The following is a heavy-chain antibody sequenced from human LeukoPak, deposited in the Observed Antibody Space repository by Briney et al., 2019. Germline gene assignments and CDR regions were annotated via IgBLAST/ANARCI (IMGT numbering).Heavy chain of an antibody. CDR3: ATSSQSYESSGFYPY. V-gene: IGHV4-59*01. CDR2: ISASGST. D-gene: IGHD3-22*01. CDR1: GYSISSYY. Sequence: SETLSLTCTASGYSISSYYLNWIRQPPGRGLEWVGYISASGSTNFNPSLKSRLTISIDMSKNQFSLKLSSVTAADTAVYYCATSSQSYESSGFYPYWGQGTLVTVSS. J-gene: IGHJ4*02.